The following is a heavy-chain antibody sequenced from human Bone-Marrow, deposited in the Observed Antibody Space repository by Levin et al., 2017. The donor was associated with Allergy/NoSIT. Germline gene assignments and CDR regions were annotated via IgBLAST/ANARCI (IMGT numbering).Heavy chain of an antibody. Sequence: LSLTCAASGFNFSTVWMTWVRQAPGKGLEWVGRIKSKTEGETIDSAAPVKGRFTISRDDSKNMLYLQMNSLKIEDTAVYYCSTVSGRNWGQGTLVTVSS. CDR3: STVSGRN. CDR1: GFNFSTVW. V-gene: IGHV3-15*01. J-gene: IGHJ4*02. CDR2: IKSKTEGETI.